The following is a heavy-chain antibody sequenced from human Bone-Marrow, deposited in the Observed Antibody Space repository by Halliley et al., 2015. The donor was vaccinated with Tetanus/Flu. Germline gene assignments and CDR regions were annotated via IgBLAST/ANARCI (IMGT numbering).Heavy chain of an antibody. D-gene: IGHD3-16*02. J-gene: IGHJ4*02. CDR3: AADLSL. Sequence: RGQRLEGIGWIVIGSGNTKFAPKFQERFTITRDMSTSTAYMELNSLRSEDTAVYYCAADLSLWGQGTLVTVSS. V-gene: IGHV1-58*01. CDR2: IVIGSGNT.